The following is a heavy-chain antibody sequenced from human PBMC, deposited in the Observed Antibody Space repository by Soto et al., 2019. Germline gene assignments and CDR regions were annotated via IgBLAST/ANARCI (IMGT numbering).Heavy chain of an antibody. Sequence: SVKVSCKASGYTFINYDINWVRQAPGQGLEWVGWMNPDSGNTGYAQNFQGRVTMTGNTSISSVYMELSSLTSEDTAVYYCARRRGSNGWFDLWGQGTLVTVSS. CDR2: MNPDSGNT. CDR1: GYTFINYD. CDR3: ARRRGSNGWFDL. J-gene: IGHJ5*02. V-gene: IGHV1-8*01. D-gene: IGHD2-8*01.